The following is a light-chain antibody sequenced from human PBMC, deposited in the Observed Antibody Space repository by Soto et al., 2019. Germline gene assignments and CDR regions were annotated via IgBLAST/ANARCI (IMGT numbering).Light chain of an antibody. J-gene: IGKJ1*01. Sequence: VMTQSPATLSVSPGERATLSCRASQNLRSSLAWYQQKSGQAPRLLIYGASTRATGIPARFSGSGSGTEFTLTISSLQPDDFATYYCQHYNSYSEAFGQGTKVDIK. CDR2: GAS. CDR3: QHYNSYSEA. CDR1: QNLRSS. V-gene: IGKV3-15*01.